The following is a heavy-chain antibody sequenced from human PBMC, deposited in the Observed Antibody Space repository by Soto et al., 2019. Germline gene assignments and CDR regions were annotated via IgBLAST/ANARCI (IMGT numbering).Heavy chain of an antibody. CDR1: GYTFTSYA. V-gene: IGHV1-3*01. Sequence: ASVKVSCKASGYTFTSYAMHWVRQAPGQRLEWMGWINAGNGNTKYSQKFQGRVTITRDTSASTAYMVLSSLRSEDTAVYYCVRHAQWLIRAYWGQGSLVTVSS. D-gene: IGHD6-19*01. CDR3: VRHAQWLIRAY. J-gene: IGHJ4*02. CDR2: INAGNGNT.